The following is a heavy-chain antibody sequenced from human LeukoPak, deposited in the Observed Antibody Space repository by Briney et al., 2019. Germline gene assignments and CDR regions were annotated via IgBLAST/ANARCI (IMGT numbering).Heavy chain of an antibody. J-gene: IGHJ4*02. CDR2: IASETYGGTA. Sequence: GGSLRLSCTASGFTFGDYAMTWVRQAPGKGLEWVGFIASETYGGTAAYAASLTGRFTISSDDSKSIAYLKMNSLKTEDTAVYYCTRDQTPYYWGQGTLVTVSS. CDR1: GFTFGDYA. CDR3: TRDQTPYY. V-gene: IGHV3-49*04.